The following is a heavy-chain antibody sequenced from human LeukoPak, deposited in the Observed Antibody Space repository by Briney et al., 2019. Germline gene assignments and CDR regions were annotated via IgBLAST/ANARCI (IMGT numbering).Heavy chain of an antibody. CDR2: ISYDGSNK. Sequence: AGGSLRLSCAASGFTFSSYGMHWVRQAPGKGLEWVAVISYDGSNKYYADSVKGRFTISRDDSKNTMFLQMNSLRAEDTAVYYCTRDITDSSGITWFDPWGPGTLVTVSS. V-gene: IGHV3-30*03. D-gene: IGHD3-22*01. CDR1: GFTFSSYG. J-gene: IGHJ5*02. CDR3: TRDITDSSGITWFDP.